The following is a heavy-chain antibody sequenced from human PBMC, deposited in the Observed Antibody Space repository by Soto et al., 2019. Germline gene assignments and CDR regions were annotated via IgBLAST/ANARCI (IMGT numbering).Heavy chain of an antibody. CDR3: ARYRREAVAGYTLDN. CDR2: VYNSGST. Sequence: SETLSLTCTVSGGSISSNYWTWIRQPPGKGLEWIGYVYNSGSTNYNPSLKRRGTISEDTYKSQFSLKENSMTAADTTVYYCARYRREAVAGYTLDNWGQGILVTVSS. V-gene: IGHV4-59*01. CDR1: GGSISSNY. D-gene: IGHD6-13*01. J-gene: IGHJ4*02.